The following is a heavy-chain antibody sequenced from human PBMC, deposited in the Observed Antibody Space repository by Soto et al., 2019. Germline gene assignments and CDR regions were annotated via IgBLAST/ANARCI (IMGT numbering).Heavy chain of an antibody. V-gene: IGHV2-5*02. CDR1: GFSLSTTGVG. D-gene: IGHD2-21*01. CDR3: VQSRCGGDCLQSYSSHSYYGLDV. Sequence: QITLKESGPTLVKPTQTLTLTCSFSGFSLSTTGVGVGWIRQPPGKALEWLALIYWDDDKRYNPSLNSRLTITKDTSQNPVVLAMTNMDPVDTATYYCVQSRCGGDCLQSYSSHSYYGLDVWGQGTTVTVSS. J-gene: IGHJ6*02. CDR2: IYWDDDK.